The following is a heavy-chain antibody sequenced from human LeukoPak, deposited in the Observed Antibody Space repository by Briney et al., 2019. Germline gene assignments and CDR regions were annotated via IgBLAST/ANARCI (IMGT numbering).Heavy chain of an antibody. CDR2: INHSGST. D-gene: IGHD5-18*01. V-gene: IGHV4-34*01. CDR3: ARAVGGYGYPPNY. Sequence: SETLSLTCAVYGGSFSGYYWSWIRQPPGKGLEWIGEINHSGSTNYNPSLKSRVTISVDTSKNQFSLKLSSVTAADTAVYYCARAVGGYGYPPNYWGQGTLVTVSS. CDR1: GGSFSGYY. J-gene: IGHJ4*02.